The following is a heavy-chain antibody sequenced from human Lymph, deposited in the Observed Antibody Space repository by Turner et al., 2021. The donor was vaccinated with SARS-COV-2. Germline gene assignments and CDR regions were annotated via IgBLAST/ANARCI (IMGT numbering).Heavy chain of an antibody. Sequence: QVQLVQSGAEVKKPGSSVKVSCKASGGTFSSYAISWVRQAPGQGLEWMGGIIPILGIANYAQRFQGRVTITADKSPSTVYLGLSSLGFEEMAVYYCAEKAAPGMGGGVFYYYYGMDVWGQGTTVTVSS. CDR3: AEKAAPGMGGGVFYYYYGMDV. CDR1: GGTFSSYA. J-gene: IGHJ6*02. CDR2: IIPILGIA. V-gene: IGHV1-69*10. D-gene: IGHD6-13*01.